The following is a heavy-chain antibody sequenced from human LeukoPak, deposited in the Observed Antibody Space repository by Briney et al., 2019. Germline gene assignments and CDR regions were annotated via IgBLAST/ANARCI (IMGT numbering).Heavy chain of an antibody. CDR1: GGSISSGSYY. Sequence: SQTLSLTCSVSGGSISSGSYYWRWIRQPAGTGLEWIGRIYTSGSTNYNPSLKTRTTISVGTSTTQFSLKLSSVTSVDTAVYYCAGHCSGGSCYPGAGYYIDVWGKGTTVTLSS. CDR3: AGHCSGGSCYPGAGYYIDV. V-gene: IGHV4-61*02. D-gene: IGHD2-15*01. J-gene: IGHJ6*03. CDR2: IYTSGST.